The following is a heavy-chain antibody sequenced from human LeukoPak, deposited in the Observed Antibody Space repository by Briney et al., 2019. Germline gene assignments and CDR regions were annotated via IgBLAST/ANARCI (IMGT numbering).Heavy chain of an antibody. J-gene: IGHJ4*02. Sequence: PGRSLRLSCAASGFTFRNYGMHWVRQAPGKGLEWVAVIWYDGSNKYYADSVKGRFTISRDNARHSLYLQMNSLRAEDTAIYYCAREPDYCSGGSCYSHLFDYWGRGTLVTVSS. CDR2: IWYDGSNK. CDR1: GFTFRNYG. V-gene: IGHV3-33*01. CDR3: AREPDYCSGGSCYSHLFDY. D-gene: IGHD2-15*01.